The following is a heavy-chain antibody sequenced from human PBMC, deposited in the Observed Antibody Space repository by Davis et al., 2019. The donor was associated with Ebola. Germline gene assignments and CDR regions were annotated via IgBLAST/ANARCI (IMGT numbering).Heavy chain of an antibody. J-gene: IGHJ4*02. V-gene: IGHV1-24*01. CDR2: FDPEDGET. CDR3: ATMSFLVGALDY. D-gene: IGHD1-26*01. CDR1: GYTLTELS. Sequence: ASVKVSCKVSGYTLTELSMHWVRQAPGKGLEWMGGFDPEDGETIYAQKFQGRVTMTEDTSTDTAYMELSSLRSEDTAVYYCATMSFLVGALDYWGQGTLVTVSS.